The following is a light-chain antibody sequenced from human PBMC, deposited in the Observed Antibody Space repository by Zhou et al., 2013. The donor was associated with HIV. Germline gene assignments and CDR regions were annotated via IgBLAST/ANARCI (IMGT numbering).Light chain of an antibody. V-gene: IGKV1-5*01. CDR1: QSITTY. J-gene: IGKJ1*01. Sequence: DIQMTQSPSSLSASIGDRVSITCRSSQSITTYLNWYQHKPGKAPKLLIYGSSNLQSGVPSRFSGSGSGTEFTLTVSGLQPDDFATYYCQQYASYSQTFGQGTKVDI. CDR2: GSS. CDR3: QQYASYSQT.